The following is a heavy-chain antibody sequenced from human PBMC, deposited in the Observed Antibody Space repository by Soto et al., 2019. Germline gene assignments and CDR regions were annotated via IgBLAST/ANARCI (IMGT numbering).Heavy chain of an antibody. CDR2: ISYDGSNK. Sequence: GGSLRLSCAASGFTFSSYGMHWVRQAPGKGLEWVAVISYDGSNKYYADSVKGRFTISRDNSKNTLYLQMNSLRAEDTAVYYCAKELPAASLYYYYYMDVWGKGTTVTVSS. D-gene: IGHD2-2*01. V-gene: IGHV3-30*18. J-gene: IGHJ6*03. CDR3: AKELPAASLYYYYYMDV. CDR1: GFTFSSYG.